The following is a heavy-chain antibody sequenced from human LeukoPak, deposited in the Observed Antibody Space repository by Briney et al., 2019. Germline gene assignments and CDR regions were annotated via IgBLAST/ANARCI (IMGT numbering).Heavy chain of an antibody. J-gene: IGHJ4*02. CDR3: AKAGIYDYVWGSYLVD. CDR2: ITGSGGST. D-gene: IGHD3-16*01. V-gene: IGHV3-23*01. CDR1: GFTFSTSG. Sequence: GGSLRLSCAASGFTFSTSGMSWVRQAPGKGLEWVSTITGSGGSTYYADSVKGRFTISRDNSKNTLYLQMNSLRAEDTAVYYCAKAGIYDYVWGSYLVDWGQGILVTVSS.